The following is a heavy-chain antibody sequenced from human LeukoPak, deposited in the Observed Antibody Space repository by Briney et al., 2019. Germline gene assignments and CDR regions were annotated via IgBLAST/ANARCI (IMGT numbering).Heavy chain of an antibody. CDR2: IIPIFGTA. CDR3: ARARESSANGAFDI. J-gene: IGHJ3*02. D-gene: IGHD3-22*01. CDR1: GGTFSSYA. V-gene: IGHV1-69*05. Sequence: SVKVSCKASGGTFSSYAISWVRQALGQGLEWMGRIIPIFGTANYAQKFQGRVTITTDESTSTAYMELSSLRSEDTAVYYCARARESSANGAFDIWGQGTMVTVSS.